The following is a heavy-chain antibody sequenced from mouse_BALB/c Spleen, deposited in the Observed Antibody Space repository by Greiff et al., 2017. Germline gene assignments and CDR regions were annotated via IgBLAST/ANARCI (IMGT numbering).Heavy chain of an antibody. Sequence: VQLQQPGAELVKPGASVKLSCKASGYTFTSYWMHWVKQRPGQGLEWIGEINPSNGRTNYNEKFKSKATLNVDKSSSTAYMQLSSLTSEDSAVYYCARRAYGNCVVDYWGQGTTLTVSS. V-gene: IGHV1S81*02. CDR1: GYTFTSYW. D-gene: IGHD2-10*02. CDR2: INPSNGRT. CDR3: ARRAYGNCVVDY. J-gene: IGHJ2*01.